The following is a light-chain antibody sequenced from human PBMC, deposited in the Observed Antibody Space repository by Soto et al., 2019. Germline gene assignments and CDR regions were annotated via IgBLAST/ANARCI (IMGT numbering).Light chain of an antibody. CDR1: HSLLHSNGYNY. CDR3: MQALPSLT. V-gene: IGKV2-28*01. CDR2: FGS. Sequence: DIVMTRSPLSLPVTPGKPSPISCRSSHSLLHSNGYNYLDWYVQKPGQSPALLIYFGSNRAPGVPDRFSGSGSGTDFTLKINRVEAEDVGTYYCMQALPSLTFGQGTRLEIK. J-gene: IGKJ5*01.